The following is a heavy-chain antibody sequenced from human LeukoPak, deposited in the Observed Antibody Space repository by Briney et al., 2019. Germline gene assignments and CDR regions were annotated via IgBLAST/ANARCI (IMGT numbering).Heavy chain of an antibody. CDR3: ARDQVEGTAMVSDY. CDR2: IIPILGIA. D-gene: IGHD5-18*01. J-gene: IGHJ4*02. V-gene: IGHV1-69*04. CDR1: GGTFSSYA. Sequence: ASVKVSCKASGGTFSSYAISWVRQAPGQGLEWMGRIIPILGIANYAQKFQGRVTITADKSTSTAYMELSSLRSEDTAVYYCARDQVEGTAMVSDYWGQGTLVTVSS.